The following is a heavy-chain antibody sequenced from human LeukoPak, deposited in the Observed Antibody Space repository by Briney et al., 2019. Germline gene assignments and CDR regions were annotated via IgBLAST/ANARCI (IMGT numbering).Heavy chain of an antibody. D-gene: IGHD3-16*02. J-gene: IGHJ3*02. CDR1: GFTFSSYA. CDR3: AKACAYVWGSYRYLPDAFDI. Sequence: GGSLRLSCAASGFTFSSYAMSWVRQAPGKGLEWVSAISGSGDSTYYADSVKGRFTISRDNSKNTLYLQMNSLRAEDTAVYYCAKACAYVWGSYRYLPDAFDIWGQGTMVTVYS. CDR2: ISGSGDST. V-gene: IGHV3-23*01.